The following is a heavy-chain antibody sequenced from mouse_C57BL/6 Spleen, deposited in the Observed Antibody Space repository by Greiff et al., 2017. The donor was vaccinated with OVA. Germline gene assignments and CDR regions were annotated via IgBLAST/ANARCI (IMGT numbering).Heavy chain of an antibody. Sequence: VQLQQPGAELVKPGASVKLSCKASGYTFTSYWMQWVKQRPGQGLEWIGEIDPSDSYTNYNQKFKGKATLTVDTSSSTAYMQLSSLTSEDSAVYYCARGVRDFDYWGQGTTLTVSS. V-gene: IGHV1-50*01. J-gene: IGHJ2*01. CDR1: GYTFTSYW. CDR2: IDPSDSYT. CDR3: ARGVRDFDY. D-gene: IGHD2-13*01.